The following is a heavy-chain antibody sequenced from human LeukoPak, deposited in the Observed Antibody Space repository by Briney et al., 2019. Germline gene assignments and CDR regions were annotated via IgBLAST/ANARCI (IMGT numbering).Heavy chain of an antibody. CDR3: ARTRGMSY. D-gene: IGHD3-16*01. J-gene: IGHJ4*02. CDR2: INHSGST. CDR1: GGSFSGYY. Sequence: KPSENLSRTCAVYGGSFSGYYWSWIRQPPGKGPEWIGEINHSGSTNYNPSLKSRVTISVDTSKNQFSLKLSSVTAADTAVYYCARTRGMSYWGQGTLVTVSS. V-gene: IGHV4-34*01.